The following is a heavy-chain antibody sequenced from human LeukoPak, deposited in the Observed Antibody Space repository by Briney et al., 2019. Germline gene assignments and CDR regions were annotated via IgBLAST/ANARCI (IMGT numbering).Heavy chain of an antibody. CDR3: ARDRGCSSTSCSDAFDI. CDR1: GGSISSYY. J-gene: IGHJ3*02. V-gene: IGHV4-59*01. D-gene: IGHD2-2*01. Sequence: KPSEILSLTCTVSGGSISSYYWSWIRQPPGKGLEWIGYIYYSGSTNYNPSLKSRVTISVDTSKNQFSLKLSSVTAADTAVYYCARDRGCSSTSCSDAFDIWGQGTMVTVSS. CDR2: IYYSGST.